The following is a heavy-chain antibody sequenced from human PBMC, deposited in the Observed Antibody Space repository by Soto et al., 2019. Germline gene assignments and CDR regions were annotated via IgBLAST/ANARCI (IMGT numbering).Heavy chain of an antibody. CDR3: VKDLTGYYLA. J-gene: IGHJ5*02. V-gene: IGHV3-64D*06. Sequence: PGGSLRLSCAASGFTFDDYGMSWARQAPGKGLEYVSAISSNGGSTYYADSVKGRFTISRDNSKNTLYLQMSSLRAEDTAVYYCVKDLTGYYLAWGQGTLVTVSS. D-gene: IGHD3-9*01. CDR2: ISSNGGST. CDR1: GFTFDDYG.